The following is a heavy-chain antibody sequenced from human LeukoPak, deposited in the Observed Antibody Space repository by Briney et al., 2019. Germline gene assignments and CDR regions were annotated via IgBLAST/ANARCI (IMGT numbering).Heavy chain of an antibody. CDR1: GGSISSGGYY. Sequence: SETLSLTCTVSGGSISSGGYYWSWIRQPPGKGLEWIGYIYYSGSTNYNPSLKSRVTISVDTSKNQFSLKLSSVTAADTAVYYCAREGRLPDAFDIWGQGTMVTVSS. CDR2: IYYSGST. J-gene: IGHJ3*02. D-gene: IGHD3-10*01. CDR3: AREGRLPDAFDI. V-gene: IGHV4-61*08.